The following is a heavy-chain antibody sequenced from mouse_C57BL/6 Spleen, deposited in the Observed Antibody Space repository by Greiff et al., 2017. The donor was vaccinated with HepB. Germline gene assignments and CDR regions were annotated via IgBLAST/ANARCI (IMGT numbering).Heavy chain of an antibody. CDR1: GYTFTDYY. CDR2: INPNNGGT. Sequence: EVQLQQSGPELVKPGASVKISCKASGYTFTDYYMNWVKQSHGKSLEWIGDINPNNGGTSYNQKFKGKATLTVDKSSSTAYMELRSLTSADSAVYYCSYDGVHWGQGTLVTVAA. CDR3: SYDGVH. V-gene: IGHV1-26*01. J-gene: IGHJ3*01. D-gene: IGHD2-3*01.